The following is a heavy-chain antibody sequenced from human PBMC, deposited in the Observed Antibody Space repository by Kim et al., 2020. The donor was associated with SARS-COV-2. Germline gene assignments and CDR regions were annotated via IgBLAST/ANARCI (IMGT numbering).Heavy chain of an antibody. V-gene: IGHV3-30*07. Sequence: VKGRYTISRENSKNTLYLKMTSLRAEDTAVYYCARSGYSYGYDYYYYGMDVWGQGTTVTVSS. CDR3: ARSGYSYGYDYYYYGMDV. J-gene: IGHJ6*02. D-gene: IGHD5-18*01.